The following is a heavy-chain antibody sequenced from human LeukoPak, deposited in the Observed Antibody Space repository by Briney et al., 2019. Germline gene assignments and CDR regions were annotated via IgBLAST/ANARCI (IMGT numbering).Heavy chain of an antibody. Sequence: GGSLRLSCAAFGFTLNDYSINWVRQAPGKGLEWVSSISDRSSYIYYADSVQGRFTVSRDNAKNSLYLQMNSLRAEDTAVYYCARGGPAAGRFDYWGQGTLVTVSS. CDR3: ARGGPAAGRFDY. CDR2: ISDRSSYI. D-gene: IGHD6-13*01. V-gene: IGHV3-21*01. CDR1: GFTLNDYS. J-gene: IGHJ4*02.